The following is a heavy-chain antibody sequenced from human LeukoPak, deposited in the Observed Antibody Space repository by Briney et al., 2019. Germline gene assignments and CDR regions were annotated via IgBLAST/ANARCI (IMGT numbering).Heavy chain of an antibody. Sequence: GGSLRLSCEASGFDLSDCYMTWIRQTPGRGLEWVSYITTSGSTIYYADSVKGRFTISRDNSKNSLFLHMNSLRAEDTAIYYCARDGANSNWNDPRNWFDPWGQGTLVIVSS. CDR3: ARDGANSNWNDPRNWFDP. V-gene: IGHV3-11*01. J-gene: IGHJ5*02. D-gene: IGHD1-1*01. CDR1: GFDLSDCY. CDR2: ITTSGSTI.